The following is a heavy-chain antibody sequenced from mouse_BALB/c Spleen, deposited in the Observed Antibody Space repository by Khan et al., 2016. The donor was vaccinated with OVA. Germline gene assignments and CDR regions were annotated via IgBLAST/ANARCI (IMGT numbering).Heavy chain of an antibody. CDR2: INPSNGYT. D-gene: IGHD2-14*01. CDR3: VRDGAYHRNDGWFAY. Sequence: QVQLKQSGAELARPGASVKMSCKASGYTFTSYTIHWIKKRPGQGLEWIGYINPSNGYTNYNQQFKDKATLTTDKSSPTAYLQLSSLTSDDSAVYNCVRDGAYHRNDGWFAYWGQGTLVTVSA. V-gene: IGHV1-4*01. J-gene: IGHJ3*01. CDR1: GYTFTSYT.